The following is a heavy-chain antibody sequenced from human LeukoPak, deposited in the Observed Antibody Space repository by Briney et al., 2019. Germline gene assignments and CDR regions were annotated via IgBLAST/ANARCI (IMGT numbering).Heavy chain of an antibody. J-gene: IGHJ5*02. CDR1: GGTFSSYA. CDR3: ASTVAEAGTTLRFYP. Sequence: SVKVSCKASGGTFSSYAISWVRQAPGQGLEWMGRIIPIFGTANYAQKFQGRATITTDESTSTAYMELSSMGSEDTAGYYCASTVAEAGTTLRFYPWGQGTLVTVSS. V-gene: IGHV1-69*05. D-gene: IGHD6-13*01. CDR2: IIPIFGTA.